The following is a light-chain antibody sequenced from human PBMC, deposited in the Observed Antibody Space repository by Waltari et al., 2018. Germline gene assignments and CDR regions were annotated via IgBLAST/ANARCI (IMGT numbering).Light chain of an antibody. J-gene: IGLJ2*01. Sequence: QSALTQPASVSGSPGQSVTIFCAGTSNDVGGYNSVSWYQEHPGQAPRVIIYDVSDRPSVVSDGFSGSKSGNTASLTISGLQAEDEADYYCSSQSSNDVVLFGGGTKLTVL. V-gene: IGLV2-14*01. CDR2: DVS. CDR3: SSQSSNDVVL. CDR1: SNDVGGYNS.